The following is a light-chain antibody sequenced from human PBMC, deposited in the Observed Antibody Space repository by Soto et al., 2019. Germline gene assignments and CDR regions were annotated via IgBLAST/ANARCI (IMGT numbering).Light chain of an antibody. CDR2: GAS. CDR3: QQYKNWPL. CDR1: HSVNSH. Sequence: EIVMTQSPATLAVSPWERVTLSCRTSHSVNSHVAWYQQKPGQAPRLLLYGASTRATGIPVRFSGSGFGTEFTLTISSLQSEDFAVYYCQQYKNWPLFGQGTRLEIK. V-gene: IGKV3-15*01. J-gene: IGKJ5*01.